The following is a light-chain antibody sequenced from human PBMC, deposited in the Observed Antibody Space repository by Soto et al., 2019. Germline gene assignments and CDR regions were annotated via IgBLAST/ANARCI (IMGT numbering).Light chain of an antibody. CDR3: QQYNNWYT. CDR2: GAF. V-gene: IGKV3-15*01. Sequence: EIVMTQSPVTSSVSPGERATLSCRASQSVSTNLAWYQQKPGQAPRLLIYGAFIRATGIPARFSGSGSGTEFTLTISSLQSEDFAVYYCQQYNNWYTFGPGTKLEIK. CDR1: QSVSTN. J-gene: IGKJ2*01.